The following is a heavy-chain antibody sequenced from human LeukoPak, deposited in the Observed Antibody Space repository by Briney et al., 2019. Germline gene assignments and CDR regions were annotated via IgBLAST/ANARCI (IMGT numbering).Heavy chain of an antibody. D-gene: IGHD4-11*01. J-gene: IGHJ4*02. V-gene: IGHV3-33*01. CDR1: GFTFSSYG. CDR3: ARGRLGYSDC. CDR2: IWYDGSNK. Sequence: PGRSLRLSCAASGFTFSSYGMHWVRQAPGKGLEWVAVIWYDGSNKYYADSVKGRFTISRDNAKNTLYLQMNSLGAEDTAVYYCARGRLGYSDCWGQGTLVTVSS.